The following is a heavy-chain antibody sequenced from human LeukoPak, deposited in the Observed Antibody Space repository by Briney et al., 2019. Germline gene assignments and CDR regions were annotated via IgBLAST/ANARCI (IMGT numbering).Heavy chain of an antibody. V-gene: IGHV6-1*01. CDR2: TYYRSKWFN. J-gene: IGHJ3*02. CDR3: ARDSGMGLDAFDI. Sequence: SQTLSLTCAISGDSVSSYSAAWNWIRQSPSRGLEWLGRTYYRSKWFNDYAVSVKSRITVNPDTSKNQFSLHLNSVTPEDTAVYFCARDSGMGLDAFDIWGQGTMATVSS. D-gene: IGHD3-10*01. CDR1: GDSVSSYSAA.